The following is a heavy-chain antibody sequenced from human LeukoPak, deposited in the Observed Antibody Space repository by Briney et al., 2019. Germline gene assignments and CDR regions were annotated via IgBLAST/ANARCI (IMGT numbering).Heavy chain of an antibody. CDR1: GYTFTGYY. Sequence: PRASVKVSCKASGYTFTGYYMHWVRQAPGQGLEWMGWINPNSGGTNYAQKFQGRVTMTRDTSISTAYMELSRLRSDDTAVYYCATGRGVVAARSYYYYMDVWGKGTTVTISS. D-gene: IGHD2-15*01. V-gene: IGHV1-2*02. CDR2: INPNSGGT. CDR3: ATGRGVVAARSYYYYMDV. J-gene: IGHJ6*03.